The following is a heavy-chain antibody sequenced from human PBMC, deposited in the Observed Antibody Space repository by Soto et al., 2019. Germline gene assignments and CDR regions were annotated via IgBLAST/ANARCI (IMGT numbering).Heavy chain of an antibody. V-gene: IGHV1-69*13. J-gene: IGHJ6*02. D-gene: IGHD5-18*01. CDR1: GGTFSSYA. CDR2: IIPIFGTA. Sequence: ASVKVSCKASGGTFSSYAISWVRQAPGQGLEWMGGIIPIFGTANYAQKFQGRVTITADESTSTAYMELSSLRSEDTAVYYCARERESIQLWSRSYYYYYYGMDVWGQGTTVTVSS. CDR3: ARERESIQLWSRSYYYYYYGMDV.